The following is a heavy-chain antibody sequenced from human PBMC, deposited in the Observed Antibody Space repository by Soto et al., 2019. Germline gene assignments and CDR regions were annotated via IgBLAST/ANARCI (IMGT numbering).Heavy chain of an antibody. J-gene: IGHJ4*02. D-gene: IGHD1-26*01. CDR2: ISGYNGDI. CDR3: ARVRIVGAREIDF. V-gene: IGHV1-18*04. Sequence: QVHLVQSGGEVKKPGASVKVSCKASGYTFNRHGITWVRQAPGQGVEWMGWISGYNGDINYEQKFQGRVTLSSDTLTSTVYLELKSLRFDATAVYYCARVRIVGAREIDFWGQGTLVTVSS. CDR1: GYTFNRHG.